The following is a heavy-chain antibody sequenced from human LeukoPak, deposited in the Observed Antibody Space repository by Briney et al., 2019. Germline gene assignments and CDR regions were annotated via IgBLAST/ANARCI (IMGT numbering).Heavy chain of an antibody. CDR2: LSYSGRT. Sequence: WIRQPPGKGLEWIGTLSYSGRTYYNPSLKNRVTISVDTSKNQFSLKLSSVTAADTAVYFCARHSGVTFFDYWGQGTLVTVSS. V-gene: IGHV4-39*01. J-gene: IGHJ4*02. CDR3: ARHSGVTFFDY. D-gene: IGHD2-21*02.